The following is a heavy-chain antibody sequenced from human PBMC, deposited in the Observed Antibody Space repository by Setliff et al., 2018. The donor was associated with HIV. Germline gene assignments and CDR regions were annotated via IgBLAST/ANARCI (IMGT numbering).Heavy chain of an antibody. Sequence: SETLSLTCTVSGGSISSGSYYWSWIRQPAGKGLEWIGSIYYSGSTYYNPSLKSRVTISLDTSKNQFSLKLTSVTAADTAVYYCARYSPRGYTLTGPYWGQGTLVTVSS. V-gene: IGHV4-61*10. CDR3: ARYSPRGYTLTGPY. CDR1: GGSISSGSYY. CDR2: IYYSGST. J-gene: IGHJ4*02. D-gene: IGHD6-25*01.